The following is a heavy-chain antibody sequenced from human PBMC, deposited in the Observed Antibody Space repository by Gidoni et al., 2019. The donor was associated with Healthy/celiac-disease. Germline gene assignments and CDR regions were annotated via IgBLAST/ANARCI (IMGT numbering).Heavy chain of an antibody. CDR3: ARGGYDILTGYTSTFDY. CDR1: GGSISSGGYP. Sequence: QLQLQESGSGLAKPSPTLSLTCAVSGGSISSGGYPWSWIRQPPGKGLEWIGYIYHSGSTYYNPSLKSRVTISVDRSKNQFSLKLSSVTAADTAVYYCARGGYDILTGYTSTFDYWGQGTLVTVSS. CDR2: IYHSGST. J-gene: IGHJ4*02. D-gene: IGHD3-9*01. V-gene: IGHV4-30-2*01.